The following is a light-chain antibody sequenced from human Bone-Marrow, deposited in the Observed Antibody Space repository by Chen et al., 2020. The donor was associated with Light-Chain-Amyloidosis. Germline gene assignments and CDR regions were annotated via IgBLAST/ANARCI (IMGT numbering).Light chain of an antibody. CDR1: QSLLNSNGYNY. CDR3: MRARSNT. Sequence: DIVMTQSPLSLPVTPGESASISCRSSQSLLNSNGYNYLDWYLQKPGQSPQLLIYLGFKRASGVRDRSSGSGSGTDGTLKSSRVEAEDVGVYYCMRARSNTVGGGSEEESK. V-gene: IGKV2-28*01. J-gene: IGKJ4*01. CDR2: LGF.